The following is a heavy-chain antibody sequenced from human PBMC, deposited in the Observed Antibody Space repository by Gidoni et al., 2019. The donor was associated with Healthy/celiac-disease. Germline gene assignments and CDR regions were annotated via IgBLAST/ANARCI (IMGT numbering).Heavy chain of an antibody. CDR2: ISGSGGST. J-gene: IGHJ4*02. CDR1: GFTFSSYA. D-gene: IGHD3-22*01. V-gene: IGHV3-23*01. CDR3: AKGYYYDSSGYYYYFDY. Sequence: EVQLLESGGGLVQPGGSLRPSCAASGFTFSSYAMSWVRQAPGKGLGWVSAISGSGGSTYYADSVKGRFTISRDNSKNTLYLQMNSLRAEDTAVYYCAKGYYYDSSGYYYYFDYWGQGTLVTVSS.